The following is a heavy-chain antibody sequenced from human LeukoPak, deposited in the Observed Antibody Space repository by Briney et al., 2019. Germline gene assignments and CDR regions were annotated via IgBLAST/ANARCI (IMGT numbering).Heavy chain of an antibody. Sequence: GASVKVSCKASGYTFTSYYMHWVRQAPGQGLEWMGWISAYNGNTNYAQKLQGRVTMTTDTSTSTAYMELRSLRSDDTAVYYCARSGVAVAGIQPPRVYWGQGTLVTVSS. D-gene: IGHD6-19*01. CDR2: ISAYNGNT. CDR3: ARSGVAVAGIQPPRVY. CDR1: GYTFTSYY. J-gene: IGHJ4*02. V-gene: IGHV1-18*04.